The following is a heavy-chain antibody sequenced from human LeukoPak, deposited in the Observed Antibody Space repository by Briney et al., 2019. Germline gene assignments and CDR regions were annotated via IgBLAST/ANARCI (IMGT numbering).Heavy chain of an antibody. J-gene: IGHJ4*02. D-gene: IGHD2-2*01. CDR3: ARRGWVVPAATPFDY. CDR1: GYTFTSYY. Sequence: ASVTVSCKASGYTFTSYYMHWVRQAPGQGLEWMGIINPSGGSTSYAQKFQGRVTMTRDTSTSTVYMELSSLRSEDTAVYCCARRGWVVPAATPFDYWGQGTLVTVSS. CDR2: INPSGGST. V-gene: IGHV1-46*01.